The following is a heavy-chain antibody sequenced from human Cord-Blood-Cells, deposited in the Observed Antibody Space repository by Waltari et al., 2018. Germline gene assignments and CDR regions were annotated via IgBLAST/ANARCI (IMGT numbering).Heavy chain of an antibody. V-gene: IGHV4-39*01. CDR1: GGSISSSSYS. Sequence: QLQLQESGPGLVKPSETLSLTCTVSGGSISSSSYSWGWTRLPPGKGLEWIGSIYYSGSTYYNPSLKSRVTISVDTSNNQFSLKLSSVTAADTAVYYCARQGAARPYYFDYWGQGTLVTVSS. J-gene: IGHJ4*02. CDR2: IYYSGST. D-gene: IGHD6-6*01. CDR3: ARQGAARPYYFDY.